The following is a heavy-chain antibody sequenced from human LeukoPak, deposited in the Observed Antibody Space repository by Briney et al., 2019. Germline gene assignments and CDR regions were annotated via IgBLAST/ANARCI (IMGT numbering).Heavy chain of an antibody. CDR3: ARGDGTSWQGY. V-gene: IGHV1-2*02. D-gene: IGHD6-13*01. J-gene: IGHJ4*02. CDR1: GYTFTVNC. CDR2: INTKRGAK. Sequence: ASVKVSFKASGYTFTVNCIPLARLAPGQGLELIGVINTKRGAKSNGQSFQGRVTITRNTYISTDYMELGRLRLDDTAVYYCARGDGTSWQGYWGQETLVIVSS.